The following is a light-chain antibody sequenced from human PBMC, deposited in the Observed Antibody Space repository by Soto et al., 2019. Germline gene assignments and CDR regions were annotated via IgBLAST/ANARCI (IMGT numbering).Light chain of an antibody. J-gene: IGLJ2*01. CDR2: DVT. CDR1: SSDVGKHHY. Sequence: QSALTQPHSVSGSPGQSVTISCTGTSSDVGKHHYGSWYQQHPGRAPQLMIYDVTERPSGVPDRFSGYKSGNTASLTISGLQAEDEADYYCCSYAGTYTLVFGGGTKVTVL. V-gene: IGLV2-11*02. CDR3: CSYAGTYTLV.